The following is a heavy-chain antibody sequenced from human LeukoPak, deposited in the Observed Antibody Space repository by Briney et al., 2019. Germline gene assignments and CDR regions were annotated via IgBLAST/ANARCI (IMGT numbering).Heavy chain of an antibody. CDR1: GGTFSSYA. J-gene: IGHJ5*02. CDR2: INPNSGGT. V-gene: IGHV1-2*02. D-gene: IGHD6-19*01. Sequence: PEASVKVSCKASGGTFSSYAISWVRQAPGQGLEWMGWINPNSGGTNYAQKFQGRVTMTRDTSISTAYMELSRLRSDDTAVYYCARDTHRVKQSWFDPWGQGTLVTVSS. CDR3: ARDTHRVKQSWFDP.